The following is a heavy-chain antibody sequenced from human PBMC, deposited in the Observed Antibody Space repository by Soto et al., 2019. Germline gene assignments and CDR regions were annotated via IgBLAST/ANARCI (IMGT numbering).Heavy chain of an antibody. D-gene: IGHD3-3*01. V-gene: IGHV3-23*01. CDR3: AKGSDDFWSGKSFDY. CDR1: GFTFSSYA. CDR2: ISGSGGST. J-gene: IGHJ4*02. Sequence: GGSLRLSCAASGFTFSSYAMSWVRQAPGKGLEWVSAISGSGGSTYYADSVKGRFTISRDNSKNTLYLQMNSLRAEDTAVYYCAKGSDDFWSGKSFDYWGQGTLVTVSS.